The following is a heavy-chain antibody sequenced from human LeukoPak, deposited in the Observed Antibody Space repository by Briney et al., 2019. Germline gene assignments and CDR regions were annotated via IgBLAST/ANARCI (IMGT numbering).Heavy chain of an antibody. CDR1: GFTFSSYA. V-gene: IGHV3-66*01. Sequence: GGSLRLSCAASGFTFSSYAMSWVRQAPGKGLEWVSVIYSGGSTYYADSVKGRFTISRDNSKHTLYLQMNSLRAEDTAVYYCARSTGGTPYYFDYWGQGTLVTVSS. D-gene: IGHD2-8*02. CDR3: ARSTGGTPYYFDY. CDR2: IYSGGST. J-gene: IGHJ4*02.